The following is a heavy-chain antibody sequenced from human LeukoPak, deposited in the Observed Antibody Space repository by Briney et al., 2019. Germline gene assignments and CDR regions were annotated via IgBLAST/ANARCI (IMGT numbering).Heavy chain of an antibody. CDR1: GGSISSGGYY. CDR3: ARVVAALIKWFDP. CDR2: IYYSGST. D-gene: IGHD2-15*01. V-gene: IGHV4-31*03. J-gene: IGHJ5*02. Sequence: PSETLSLTCTVSGGSISSGGYYWSWIRQHPGKGLEWIGYIYYSGSTYYNPSLKSRVTISVDKSKNQFSLKLSSVTAADTAVYYCARVVAALIKWFDPWGQGTLVTVSS.